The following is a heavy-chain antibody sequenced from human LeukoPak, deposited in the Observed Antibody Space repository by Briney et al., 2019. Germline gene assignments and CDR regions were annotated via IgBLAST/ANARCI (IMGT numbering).Heavy chain of an antibody. D-gene: IGHD6-13*01. V-gene: IGHV4-59*01. CDR1: GGSISSYY. CDR2: ISYSGST. Sequence: SETLSLTCTVSGGSISSYYWGWIRQPPGKGLEWIGYISYSGSTNYNPSLKSRVIISVDTSKNQFSLKLSSVTAADTAVYYCARVIAAAEPTFDYWGQGTLVTVSS. CDR3: ARVIAAAEPTFDY. J-gene: IGHJ4*02.